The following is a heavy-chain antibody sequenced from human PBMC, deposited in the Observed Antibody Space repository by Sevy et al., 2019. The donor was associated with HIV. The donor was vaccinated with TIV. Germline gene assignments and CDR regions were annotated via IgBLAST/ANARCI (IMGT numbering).Heavy chain of an antibody. CDR1: GFTFDDYA. CDR3: AKIDYYDSSGYDDAFDI. CDR2: ISWNSGSI. D-gene: IGHD3-22*01. V-gene: IGHV3-9*01. J-gene: IGHJ3*02. Sequence: GGSLRLSCVASGFTFDDYAMHWVRQAPGKGLEWVSGISWNSGSIGYADSVKGRFTISRDNAKNSLYLQMNSLRAEDTALYYCAKIDYYDSSGYDDAFDIWGQGTMVTVSS.